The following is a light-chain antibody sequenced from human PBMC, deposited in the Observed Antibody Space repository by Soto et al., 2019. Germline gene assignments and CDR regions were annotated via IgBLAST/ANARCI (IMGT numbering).Light chain of an antibody. CDR2: GAS. V-gene: IGKV3-20*01. CDR3: QQCGSSST. CDR1: QTFSNSF. J-gene: IGKJ5*01. Sequence: VLTQSPGTLSLSPGARATLSCRASQTFSNSFLSWFQQIPGQAPRLLIYGASMRATGIPDRFSGSGSGTDFTLTISRLEPEDFAVYYCQQCGSSSTFGQGTRLE.